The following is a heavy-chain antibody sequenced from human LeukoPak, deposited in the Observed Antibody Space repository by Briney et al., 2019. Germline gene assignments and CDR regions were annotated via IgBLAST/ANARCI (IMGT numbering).Heavy chain of an antibody. Sequence: GGSLRLSCAASRFIFSNYATNWVRQPPGKGLQWVAGITGSGDSTYYADSVKGRFTISRDNSKNMLYLEMNSLRDEDTADYYCARDRYGDYSFDYWGQGILVTVSS. J-gene: IGHJ4*02. CDR2: ITGSGDST. V-gene: IGHV3-23*01. CDR1: RFIFSNYA. D-gene: IGHD4-17*01. CDR3: ARDRYGDYSFDY.